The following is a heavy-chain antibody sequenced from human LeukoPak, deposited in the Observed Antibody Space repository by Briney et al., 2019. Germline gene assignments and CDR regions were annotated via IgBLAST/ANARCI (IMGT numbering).Heavy chain of an antibody. CDR1: GGSFSGYY. V-gene: IGHV4-34*01. CDR2: IYYSGST. D-gene: IGHD5-18*01. Sequence: SETLSLTCAVYGGSFSGYYWGWLGQPPGKGLEWIGSIYYSGSTYYNPSLKSRVTISVDTSKNQFSLKLSSVTAADTAVYYCARAVGGYSYGLDFDYWGQGTLVTVSS. CDR3: ARAVGGYSYGLDFDY. J-gene: IGHJ4*02.